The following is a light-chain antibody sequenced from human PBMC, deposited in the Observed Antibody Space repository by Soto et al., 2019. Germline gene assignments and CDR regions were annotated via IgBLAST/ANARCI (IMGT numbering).Light chain of an antibody. CDR1: QSVSSSY. CDR3: QQRSHWPLT. V-gene: IGKV3D-20*02. J-gene: IGKJ4*01. Sequence: EIMLTQTPGTLSLSPGERAPLSYRPSQSVSSSYLAWYQQKPGQAPRLLMYGTSNRATGIPDRFSGSGSGTDLPPTITRLEPEDFAVYYCQQRSHWPLTFGGGTKVDI. CDR2: GTS.